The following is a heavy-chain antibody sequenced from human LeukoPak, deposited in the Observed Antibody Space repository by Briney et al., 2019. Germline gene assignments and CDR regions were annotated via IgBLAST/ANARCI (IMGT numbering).Heavy chain of an antibody. CDR3: ASRPRLYYYGSGSSYYFDY. CDR2: INHSGST. J-gene: IGHJ4*02. Sequence: PSETLSLTCAVYGGSFSGYYWSWIRQPPGKGLEWIGEINHSGSTNYNPSLKSRVTISVDTSKNQFSLKLSSVTAADTAVYYCASRPRLYYYGSGSSYYFDYWGQGTLVTVSS. V-gene: IGHV4-34*01. D-gene: IGHD3-10*01. CDR1: GGSFSGYY.